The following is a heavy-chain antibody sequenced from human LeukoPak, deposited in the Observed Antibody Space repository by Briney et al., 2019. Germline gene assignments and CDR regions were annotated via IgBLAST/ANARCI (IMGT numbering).Heavy chain of an antibody. CDR1: GYAFTSYD. CDR3: ARGPVVPAASGFDP. D-gene: IGHD2-2*01. CDR2: MNPNSGNT. J-gene: IGHJ5*02. V-gene: IGHV1-8*01. Sequence: ASVKVSCKASGYAFTSYDINWVRQATGQGLEWVGWMNPNSGNTGYAQKFQGRVTMTRDTSISTAYMELSRLRSDDTAVYYCARGPVVPAASGFDPWGQGTLVTVSS.